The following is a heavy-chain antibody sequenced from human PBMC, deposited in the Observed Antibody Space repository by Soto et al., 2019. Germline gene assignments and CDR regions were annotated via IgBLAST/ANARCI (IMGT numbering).Heavy chain of an antibody. J-gene: IGHJ6*02. Sequence: EVQLVESGGGLVQPGGSLRLSCVGSGLIFSNYAMNWVRQAPGKGLEWVSLITGSGGSTYYAESVKGRFTISRDNSKNTVYLQMNSLRAEDMAIYYCAKDLGNTMIVVGGYYGMDVWGQGTTVTVSS. CDR1: GLIFSNYA. D-gene: IGHD3-22*01. V-gene: IGHV3-23*04. CDR3: AKDLGNTMIVVGGYYGMDV. CDR2: ITGSGGST.